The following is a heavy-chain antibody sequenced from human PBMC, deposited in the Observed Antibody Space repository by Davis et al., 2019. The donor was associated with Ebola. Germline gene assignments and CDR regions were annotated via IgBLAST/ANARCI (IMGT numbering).Heavy chain of an antibody. CDR2: IWYDGSNK. V-gene: IGHV3-33*08. CDR1: GFTFSSYA. D-gene: IGHD3-22*01. CDR3: ARETYYYDSSGYYYYYVFDY. J-gene: IGHJ4*02. Sequence: PGGSLRLSCAASGFTFSSYAMHWVRQAPGKGLEWVAVIWYDGSNKYYADSVKGRFTISRDNSKNTLYLQMNSLRAEDTAVYYCARETYYYDSSGYYYYYVFDYWGQGTLVTVSS.